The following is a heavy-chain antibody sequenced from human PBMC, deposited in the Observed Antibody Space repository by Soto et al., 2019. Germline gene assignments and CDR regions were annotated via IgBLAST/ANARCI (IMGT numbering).Heavy chain of an antibody. Sequence: QVQLVQSGAEVKKPGSSVKVSCKASGGTFSSYAIRWVRQAPGQGLEWMAGIIPIFGTAHYPQKFQGRVTITADESTSTAYMELSILRSEDTAVYYCARARIAAPSYYGMDVWGQGTTVTVSS. CDR3: ARARIAAPSYYGMDV. CDR1: GGTFSSYA. V-gene: IGHV1-69*01. CDR2: IIPIFGTA. D-gene: IGHD6-6*01. J-gene: IGHJ6*02.